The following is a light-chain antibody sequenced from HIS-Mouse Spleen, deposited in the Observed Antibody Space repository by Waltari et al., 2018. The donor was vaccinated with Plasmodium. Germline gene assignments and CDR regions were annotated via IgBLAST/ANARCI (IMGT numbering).Light chain of an antibody. V-gene: IGLV3-27*01. CDR3: YSAADNNLV. J-gene: IGLJ3*02. CDR2: KDS. CDR1: VLAKKY. Sequence: SYELTQPSSVSVSPGQTARITCSGDVLAKKYARWFQQKPGQAPVLLIYKDSERPSGTPERFSGSSSGPTVTLTISGAQVEDEADYYCYSAADNNLVFGGGTKLTVL.